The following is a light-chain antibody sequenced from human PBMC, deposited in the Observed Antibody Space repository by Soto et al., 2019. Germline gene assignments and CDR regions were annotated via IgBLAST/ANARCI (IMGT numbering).Light chain of an antibody. CDR3: GSYTNSITLV. J-gene: IGLJ2*01. Sequence: QSALTQPASVSGSPGQSITISCTGTSSDVGAHNYVSWYQHHPGKVPKLLIYDVNMRPPGISNRFSGSKSGNTASLTISGIQAEDEAYYYCGSYTNSITLVFGGGTKLTVL. CDR2: DVN. V-gene: IGLV2-14*03. CDR1: SSDVGAHNY.